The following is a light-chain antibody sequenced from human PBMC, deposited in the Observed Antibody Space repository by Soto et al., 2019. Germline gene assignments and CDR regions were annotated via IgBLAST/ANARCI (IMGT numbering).Light chain of an antibody. CDR3: QQYNNWHT. CDR1: QSVSSI. J-gene: IGKJ2*01. V-gene: IGKV3-15*01. Sequence: EIVMTQSPATLSGSPGERATLSCRAIQSVSSIIALYQQKPGQAPRLLIYGASTRATGIPARFSGSGSGTEFTLTISSLQSEDFAVYYCQQYNNWHTFGQGTKLEIK. CDR2: GAS.